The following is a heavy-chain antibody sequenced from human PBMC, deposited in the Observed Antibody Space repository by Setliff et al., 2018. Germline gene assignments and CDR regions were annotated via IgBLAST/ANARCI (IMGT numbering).Heavy chain of an antibody. CDR2: MYYRGST. CDR3: AKGGGRYHSAS. V-gene: IGHV4-59*01. J-gene: IGHJ4*02. CDR1: GISISRYY. Sequence: KTSETLSLTCIVSGISISRYYWSWIRQSPERGLEWIGYMYYRGSTNYNPSLKSRVTLSIDTSKKQFSLNLNSVTAADTAVYYCAKGGGRYHSASWGQGTLVTVSS. D-gene: IGHD1-26*01.